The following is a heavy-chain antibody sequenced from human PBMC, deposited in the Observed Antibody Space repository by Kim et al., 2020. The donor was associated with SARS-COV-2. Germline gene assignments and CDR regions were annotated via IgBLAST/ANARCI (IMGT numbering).Heavy chain of an antibody. J-gene: IGHJ4*02. CDR3: ARAGSSPLDY. D-gene: IGHD3-10*01. CDR1: GGSFSGYY. V-gene: IGHV4-34*01. Sequence: SETLSLTCAVYGGSFSGYYWSWIRQPPGKGLEWIGEINHSGSTNYNPPLKSRVTISVDTSKNQFSLKLSSVTAADTAVYYCARAGSSPLDYWGQGTLVTV. CDR2: INHSGST.